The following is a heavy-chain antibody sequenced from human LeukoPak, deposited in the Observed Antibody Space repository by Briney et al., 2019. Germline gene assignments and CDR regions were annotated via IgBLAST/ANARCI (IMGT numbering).Heavy chain of an antibody. CDR1: GGSFSGYY. Sequence: SETLSLTCAVCGGSFSGYYWSWIRQSPGKGLEWIGEINHGGSTNYNPSLKSRVTISVDTSKNQFSLKLSSVTAADTAVYYCARYYYGSGSLYYYYYYMDVWGKGTTVTVSS. J-gene: IGHJ6*03. CDR3: ARYYYGSGSLYYYYYYMDV. CDR2: INHGGST. D-gene: IGHD3-10*01. V-gene: IGHV4-34*01.